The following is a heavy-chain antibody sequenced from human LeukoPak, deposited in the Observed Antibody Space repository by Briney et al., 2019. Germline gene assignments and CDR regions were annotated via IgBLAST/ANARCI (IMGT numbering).Heavy chain of an antibody. Sequence: SETLSLTCAVYGGSFSGYYWSWIRQPPGKGLEWIGEINHSGSTNYNPSLKSRVTISVDTSKNQFSLKLSSVTAADTAVYYCARVVSQAAPDWYMDVWGGGTVVIVSS. CDR2: INHSGST. V-gene: IGHV4-34*01. J-gene: IGHJ2*01. CDR3: ARVVSQAAPDWYMDV. D-gene: IGHD2-21*01. CDR1: GGSFSGYY.